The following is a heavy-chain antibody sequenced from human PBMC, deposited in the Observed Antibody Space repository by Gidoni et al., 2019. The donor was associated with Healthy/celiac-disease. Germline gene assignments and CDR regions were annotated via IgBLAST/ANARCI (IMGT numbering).Heavy chain of an antibody. Sequence: QVQLQESGPGLVKPSETLSLTCTVSGGSVSSGSYYWSWIRQPPGKGLEWIGYIYYSGSTNYNPSLKSRVTISVDTSKNQFSLKLSSVTAADTAVYYCARAPLTTVTTPLGWFDPWGQGTLVTVSS. V-gene: IGHV4-61*01. CDR1: GGSVSSGSYY. D-gene: IGHD4-17*01. CDR2: IYYSGST. J-gene: IGHJ5*02. CDR3: ARAPLTTVTTPLGWFDP.